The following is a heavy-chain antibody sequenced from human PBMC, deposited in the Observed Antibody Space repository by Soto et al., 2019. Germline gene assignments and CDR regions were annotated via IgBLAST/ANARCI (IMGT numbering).Heavy chain of an antibody. D-gene: IGHD6-13*01. CDR1: GFPFTGHY. CDR3: ARGGSWYVF. V-gene: IGHV1-2*02. J-gene: IGHJ4*02. CDR2: ISNSGGT. Sequence: VASVKVSCKASGFPFTGHYIYWLRQAPGHGVEWMGWISNSGGTNYAQKFQGRATMTRDTSITTAYMELTGLKSDDTAVYYCARGGSWYVFWGQGTLVTVSS.